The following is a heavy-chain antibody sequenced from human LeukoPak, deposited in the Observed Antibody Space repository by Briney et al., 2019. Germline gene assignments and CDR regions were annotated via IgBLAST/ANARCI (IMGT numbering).Heavy chain of an antibody. V-gene: IGHV4-39*01. CDR1: GGSISSSSYY. CDR3: ARPPHYYDNSGYYDAY. D-gene: IGHD3-22*01. Sequence: PSETLSLTCTVSGGSISSSSYYWGWVRQPPGKGLEWIGSIYYSGRTDYNPSLKSRVTVSVDTSKNQLSLKLTSVTAADTAVYYCARPPHYYDNSGYYDAYWGQGTLVTVSS. J-gene: IGHJ4*02. CDR2: IYYSGRT.